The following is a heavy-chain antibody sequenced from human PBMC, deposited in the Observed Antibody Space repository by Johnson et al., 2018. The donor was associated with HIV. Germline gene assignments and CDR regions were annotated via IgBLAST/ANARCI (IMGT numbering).Heavy chain of an antibody. J-gene: IGHJ3*01. CDR1: GFTFSDYY. CDR3: ARERATLFFRASGAAFNV. V-gene: IGHV3-11*04. D-gene: IGHD3-3*01. CDR2: ISSSGSTI. Sequence: QVQLVESGGGLVKPGGSLRLSCAASGFTFSDYYMSWIRQAPGKGLEWVSYISSSGSTIYYADSVKGRFTISRDNAKNSLYLQMSSLRAEDTAVYYCARERATLFFRASGAAFNVWGRGTMVTVSS.